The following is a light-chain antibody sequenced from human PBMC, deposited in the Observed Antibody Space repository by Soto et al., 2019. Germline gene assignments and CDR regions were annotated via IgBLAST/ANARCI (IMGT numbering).Light chain of an antibody. Sequence: DIQMTQSPSTLSASVGDRVTITCRASQSISDWLAWYQQKPGKAPKLLIYKASSLQSGVPSRFSGSGSGTEFTLTINSLQPDDFATYYCQQYNKFGAFGQGTKLEIK. CDR2: KAS. V-gene: IGKV1-5*03. CDR3: QQYNKFGA. CDR1: QSISDW. J-gene: IGKJ2*01.